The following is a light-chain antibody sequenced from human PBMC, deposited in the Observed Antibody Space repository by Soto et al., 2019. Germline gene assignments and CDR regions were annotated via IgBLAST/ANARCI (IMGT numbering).Light chain of an antibody. CDR2: GAS. V-gene: IGKV3-15*01. CDR1: QSVSSN. J-gene: IGKJ5*01. Sequence: EIVLTQSPGTLSVSPGERATLSFSSSQSVSSNLAWYQQKPGQAPRLLIYGASTRATGIPARFSGSGSGTEFTLTISSLQSEDFAVYYCQRYNNRPPITFGQGTRLEIK. CDR3: QRYNNRPPIT.